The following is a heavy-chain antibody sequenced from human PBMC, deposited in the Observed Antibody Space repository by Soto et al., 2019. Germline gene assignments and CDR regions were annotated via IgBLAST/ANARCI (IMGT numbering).Heavy chain of an antibody. CDR2: ISVSGGST. CDR1: GFTFSNYV. J-gene: IGHJ4*02. CDR3: ARHQDSSTWYIYPIDY. Sequence: QPGGSLRLSCAASGFTFSNYVMSWVRQAPGKGLEWVLAISVSGGSTFYADSVKGRFTISRDNSKDSLFLQMNNLRAEDTAVYYCARHQDSSTWYIYPIDYWGQGTLVTVSS. V-gene: IGHV3-23*01. D-gene: IGHD6-13*01.